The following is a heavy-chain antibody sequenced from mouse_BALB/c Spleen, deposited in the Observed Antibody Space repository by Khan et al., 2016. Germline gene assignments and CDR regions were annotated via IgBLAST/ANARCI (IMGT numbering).Heavy chain of an antibody. V-gene: IGHV5-17*02. CDR3: GRGDY. J-gene: IGHJ2*01. CDR1: GFTFSSFG. Sequence: EVQLVESGGGLVQPGGSRKLSCAASGFTFSSFGMHWVRQAPEKGLEWVAFICSGSSAIYHADTVKGRFTISRDNPKHILFMLMSITRTEAAAMYYWGRGDYWGPGTTLTVSS. CDR2: ICSGSSAI.